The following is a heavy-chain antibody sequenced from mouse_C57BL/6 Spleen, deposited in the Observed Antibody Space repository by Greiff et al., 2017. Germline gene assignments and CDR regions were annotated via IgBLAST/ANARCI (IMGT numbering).Heavy chain of an antibody. CDR2: IDPNSGGT. D-gene: IGHD1-1*01. CDR3: ARTTTVVDWYFDV. J-gene: IGHJ1*03. Sequence: VKLQQPGAELVKPGASVKLSCKASGYTFTSYWMHWVKQRPGRGLEWIGRIDPNSGGTKYNEKFKGKATLTVDKPSSTAYMQLSSLTSEDSAVYYCARTTTVVDWYFDVWGTGTTVTVSS. V-gene: IGHV1-72*01. CDR1: GYTFTSYW.